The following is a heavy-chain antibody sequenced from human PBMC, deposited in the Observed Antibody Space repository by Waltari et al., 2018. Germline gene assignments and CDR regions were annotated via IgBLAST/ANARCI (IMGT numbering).Heavy chain of an antibody. CDR1: GFTFSSYA. Sequence: EVQLLESGGGLVQPGGSLRLSCAASGFTFSSYAMSWVRQAPGEGLEWVSASSGSGGSTYYADSGKGRFTSSRDNSKNTLYLQMNSLRAEDTAVYYCAKASSSVISWFDPWGQGTLVTVSS. J-gene: IGHJ5*02. D-gene: IGHD6-6*01. V-gene: IGHV3-23*01. CDR3: AKASSSVISWFDP. CDR2: SSGSGGST.